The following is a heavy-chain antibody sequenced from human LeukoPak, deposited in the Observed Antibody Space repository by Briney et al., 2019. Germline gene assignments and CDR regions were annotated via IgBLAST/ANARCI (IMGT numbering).Heavy chain of an antibody. Sequence: ASVKVSCKASGDTFTGYYIHWVRQAPGQGLEWMGWINPNSGGTNYAQKFQGRVTMTRDTSISTAYMDLSRLRSDDTAVYYCARDPKYYYGSGSYYNVYFDYWGQGTLVTVSS. J-gene: IGHJ4*02. CDR3: ARDPKYYYGSGSYYNVYFDY. CDR2: INPNSGGT. D-gene: IGHD3-10*01. V-gene: IGHV1-2*02. CDR1: GDTFTGYY.